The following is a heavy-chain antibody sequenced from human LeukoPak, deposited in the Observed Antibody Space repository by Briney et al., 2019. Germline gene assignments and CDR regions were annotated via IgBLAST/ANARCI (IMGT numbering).Heavy chain of an antibody. CDR2: ISSSGTYI. Sequence: GGSLRHSYAAFGFNFIIHNTKCPRQAPGKGLEWVSSISSSGTYIYYADSVKGRFTISRDTAKNSLYLQMNSLRAEDTAVYYCARVRQSLTGYYEGPHASDIWGPGAMVTVSS. J-gene: IGHJ3*02. D-gene: IGHD3-9*01. CDR1: GFNFIIHN. V-gene: IGHV3-21*01. CDR3: ARVRQSLTGYYEGPHASDI.